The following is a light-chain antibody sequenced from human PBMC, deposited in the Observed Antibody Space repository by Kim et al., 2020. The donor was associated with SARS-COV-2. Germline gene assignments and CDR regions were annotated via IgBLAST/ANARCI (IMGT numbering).Light chain of an antibody. CDR3: SSYADNSNYV. V-gene: IGLV2-8*01. Sequence: GESVTISCPGATSDVGGYTFVSWYQQHPGKAPKLIIFEVSQRPSGVPDRFSGSKSGNTASLTVSGLQAEDEADYYCSSYADNSNYVFGTGTKVTVL. CDR2: EVS. CDR1: TSDVGGYTF. J-gene: IGLJ1*01.